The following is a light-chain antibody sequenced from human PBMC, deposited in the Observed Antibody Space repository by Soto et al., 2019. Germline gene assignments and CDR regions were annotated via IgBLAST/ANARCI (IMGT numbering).Light chain of an antibody. V-gene: IGKV1-39*01. CDR1: QSISSY. J-gene: IGKJ2*01. Sequence: DIQMTQSPSSLSASVGDRVTITCRASQSISSYLNWYQQKPGKAPKLLMYAASSVQSVGPSRYSGSGSGKDCTLTISSLQPDEFATYYCKQSYSTLYTFGQGNKLEIK. CDR3: KQSYSTLYT. CDR2: AAS.